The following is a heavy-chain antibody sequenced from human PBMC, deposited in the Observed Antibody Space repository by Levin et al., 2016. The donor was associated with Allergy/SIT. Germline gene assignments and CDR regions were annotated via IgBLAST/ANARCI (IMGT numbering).Heavy chain of an antibody. CDR3: AKAPYGSGTYYYMDV. V-gene: IGHV3-23*01. D-gene: IGHD3-10*01. CDR1: GFTFSSYA. CDR2: ISGGGGKT. Sequence: GESLKISCAASGFTFSSYALNWVRQAPGQGPEWVSTISGGGGKTYYADSVKGRFTISRDNSENTVYLQMNSLRTDDTAVYYCAKAPYGSGTYYYMDVWGKGTTVTVSS. J-gene: IGHJ6*03.